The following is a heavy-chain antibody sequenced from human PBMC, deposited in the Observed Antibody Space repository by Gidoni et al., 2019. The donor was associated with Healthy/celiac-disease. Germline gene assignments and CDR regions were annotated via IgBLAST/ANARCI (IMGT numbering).Heavy chain of an antibody. CDR3: VKDGPRGTMIVVAPYFEY. CDR1: GFTFSSYA. Sequence: EVQLVESGGGLVQPGGSLRLSCSASGFTFSSYAMHWVRQAPGKGLEYVSAISSNGGSTYYADSVKGRFTISRDNSKNTLYLQMSSLRAEDTAVYYCVKDGPRGTMIVVAPYFEYWGQGTLVTVSS. CDR2: ISSNGGST. D-gene: IGHD3-22*01. V-gene: IGHV3-64D*06. J-gene: IGHJ4*02.